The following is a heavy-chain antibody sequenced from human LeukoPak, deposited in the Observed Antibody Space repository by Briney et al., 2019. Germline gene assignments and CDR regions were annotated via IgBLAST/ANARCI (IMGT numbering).Heavy chain of an antibody. CDR2: ISYDGSNK. CDR3: AKGGAYCGGDCYLYGMDV. J-gene: IGHJ6*02. V-gene: IGHV3-30*18. CDR1: GFTFSSYG. Sequence: GGSLRLSCAASGFTFSSYGMHWVRQAPGKGLEWVAVISYDGSNKYYADSVKGRFTISRDSSKNTLYLQMNSLRAEDTAVYYCAKGGAYCGGDCYLYGMDVWGQGTTVTVSS. D-gene: IGHD2-21*02.